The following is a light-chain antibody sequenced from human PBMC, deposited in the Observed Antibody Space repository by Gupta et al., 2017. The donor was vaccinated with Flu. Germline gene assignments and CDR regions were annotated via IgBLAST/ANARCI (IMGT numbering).Light chain of an antibody. CDR2: KTS. J-gene: IGKJ1*01. V-gene: IGKV1-5*03. CDR3: QRYDSLWT. Sequence: CPSTPSASVGDRVTITCRASQSISIWLAWYQQKPGKVPKLLIYKTSTLETGVPSRFSGSGSGTEFTLTINSLQPDDSATYYCQRYDSLWTFGQGTRVEVK. CDR1: QSISIW.